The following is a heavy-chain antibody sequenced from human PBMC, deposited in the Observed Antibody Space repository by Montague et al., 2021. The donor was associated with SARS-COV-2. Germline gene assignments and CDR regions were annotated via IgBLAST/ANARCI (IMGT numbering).Heavy chain of an antibody. CDR1: GGTFTSHA. V-gene: IGHV1-69*13. Sequence: SVKVSCKASGGTFTSHAISWVRQAPGQGLEWMGGIIPIFDTANYAQKFQDRVTITADESTSTAYMELSSLRSEDTAVYYCARVDWLSFCFDYWGQGTLVTVSS. J-gene: IGHJ4*02. CDR3: ARVDWLSFCFDY. CDR2: IIPIFDTA. D-gene: IGHD3-9*01.